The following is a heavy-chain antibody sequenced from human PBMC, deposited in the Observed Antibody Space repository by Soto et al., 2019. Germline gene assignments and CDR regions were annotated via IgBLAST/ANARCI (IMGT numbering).Heavy chain of an antibody. CDR3: ARSLGYSYGTDYGMDV. Sequence: QVPLVESGGGVVQPGRSLRLSCAASGFTFSSYAMHWVRQAPGKGLEWVAVISYDGSNKYYADSVKGRFTISRDNSKNTLYLQMNSLRAEDTAVYYCARSLGYSYGTDYGMDVWGQGTTVTVSS. CDR1: GFTFSSYA. CDR2: ISYDGSNK. J-gene: IGHJ6*02. D-gene: IGHD5-18*01. V-gene: IGHV3-30-3*01.